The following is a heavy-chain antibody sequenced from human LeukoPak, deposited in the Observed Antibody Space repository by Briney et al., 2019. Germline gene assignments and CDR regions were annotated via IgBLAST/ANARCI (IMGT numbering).Heavy chain of an antibody. CDR3: ARETYYHDRIDAFDI. D-gene: IGHD3-22*01. V-gene: IGHV3-74*01. CDR2: INSDGSST. J-gene: IGHJ3*02. CDR1: GFTFSSYW. Sequence: GGSLRLSCAASGFTFSSYWMHWVRQAPGKGLVWVSRINSDGSSTSYADSVKGRFTISRDNAKNTLYLQMNSLRAEDTAVYYCARETYYHDRIDAFDIWGQGTMVTVSS.